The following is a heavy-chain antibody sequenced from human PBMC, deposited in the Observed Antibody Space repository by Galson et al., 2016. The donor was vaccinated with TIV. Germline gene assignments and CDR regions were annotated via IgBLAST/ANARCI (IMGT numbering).Heavy chain of an antibody. J-gene: IGHJ4*02. V-gene: IGHV1-8*01. D-gene: IGHD4-17*01. CDR2: MNPNSGNT. CDR1: GYSFSTYD. CDR3: ARSGDYGDY. Sequence: SVKVSCKASGYSFSTYDINWVRQAPGQGLEWMGWMNPNSGNTGYSQKFRGRVTMTRNTSVRTAYMELSSLTSEDTAVYYCARSGDYGDYWGQGTLVTVSS.